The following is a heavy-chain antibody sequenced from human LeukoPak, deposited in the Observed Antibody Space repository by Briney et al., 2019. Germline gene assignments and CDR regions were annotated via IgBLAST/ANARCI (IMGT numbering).Heavy chain of an antibody. D-gene: IGHD6-13*01. CDR2: ISSNGGST. V-gene: IGHV3-64D*09. CDR1: GFTFGSFA. Sequence: TGGSLRLSCSASGFTFGSFAMHWVRQAPGKGLEYVSAISSNGGSTYYADSVKGRFTISRDNSKNTLYLQMSSLRAEDTAVYYCVKDCIAAAGTSFDYWGQGTLVTVSS. J-gene: IGHJ4*02. CDR3: VKDCIAAAGTSFDY.